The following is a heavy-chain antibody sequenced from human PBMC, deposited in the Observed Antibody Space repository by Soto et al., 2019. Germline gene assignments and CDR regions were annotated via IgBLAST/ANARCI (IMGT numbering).Heavy chain of an antibody. CDR3: THSTDTSMALDY. CDR2: IYWDDDR. J-gene: IGHJ4*02. Sequence: QIALKESGPTLVKPAQTLTLTCTFSGFSLSTTGVGVGWIRQPPGKALEWLALIYWDDDRRYSPSLKSRLTIXKXNSKNQVVLTMTNMDPVDSATYYCTHSTDTSMALDYWGQGTLVTVSS. V-gene: IGHV2-5*02. D-gene: IGHD5-18*01. CDR1: GFSLSTTGVG.